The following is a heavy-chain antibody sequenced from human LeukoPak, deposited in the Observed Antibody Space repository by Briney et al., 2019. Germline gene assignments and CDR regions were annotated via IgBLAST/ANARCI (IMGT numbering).Heavy chain of an antibody. CDR2: IIPIFGTA. J-gene: IGHJ4*02. CDR3: AREYGGYAHGFDY. D-gene: IGHD5-12*01. V-gene: IGHV1-69*13. CDR1: GGTFSSYA. Sequence: SVKVSFKASGGTFSSYAISWVRQAPGQGLEWMGGIIPIFGTANYAQKFQGRVTITADESTSTAYMELSSLRSEDTAVYYCAREYGGYAHGFDYWGQGTLVTVSS.